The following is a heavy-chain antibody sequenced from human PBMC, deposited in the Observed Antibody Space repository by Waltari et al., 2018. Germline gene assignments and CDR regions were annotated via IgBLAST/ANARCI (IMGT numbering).Heavy chain of an antibody. V-gene: IGHV4-34*01. CDR3: TRGGNYDFWSHRPFVDP. CDR2: IRQPGST. J-gene: IGHJ5*02. D-gene: IGHD3-3*01. CDR1: GASFSDYY. Sequence: QVQLQQWGAGLLGPSETLSLTCAVYGASFSDYYWGWVRQPPGKGLAWIGQIRQPGSTNYNPTLKGQVSIPIATPRRQSSLGLSSVSSADTALYFCTRGGNYDFWSHRPFVDPWGQGTLVTVSS.